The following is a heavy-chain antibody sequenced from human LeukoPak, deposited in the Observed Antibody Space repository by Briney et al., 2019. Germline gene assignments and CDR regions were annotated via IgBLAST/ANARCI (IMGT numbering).Heavy chain of an antibody. Sequence: GGSLRLSRAASGFTVSSNYMSWVRQAPGKGLEWVSVIYSGGSTYYADSVKGRFTISRDNSKNTLYLQMNSLRAEDTAVYYCAREGQQLGNGAFDIWGQGTMVTVSS. D-gene: IGHD6-13*01. CDR1: GFTVSSNY. V-gene: IGHV3-53*01. CDR3: AREGQQLGNGAFDI. J-gene: IGHJ3*02. CDR2: IYSGGST.